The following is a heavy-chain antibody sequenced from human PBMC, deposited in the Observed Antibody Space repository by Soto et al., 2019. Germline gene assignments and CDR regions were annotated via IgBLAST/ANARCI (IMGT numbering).Heavy chain of an antibody. D-gene: IGHD5-12*01. CDR1: GYTFINYG. Sequence: QVQLVQSGAEVKKPGASVKVSCKFSGYTFINYGMTWVRQAPGQGLEWMGWISGSNGATNYAQRFQGGVTLTADTSTNTAYMELRSLRLDDTAVYYCARDSKWLIINGNWFDSWGQGTLVTVSS. CDR2: ISGSNGAT. CDR3: ARDSKWLIINGNWFDS. V-gene: IGHV1-18*04. J-gene: IGHJ5*01.